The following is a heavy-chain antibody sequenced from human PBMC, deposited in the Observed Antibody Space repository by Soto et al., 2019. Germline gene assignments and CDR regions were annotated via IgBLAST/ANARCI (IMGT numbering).Heavy chain of an antibody. CDR3: ARGRRALGFDY. V-gene: IGHV4-31*03. J-gene: IGHJ4*02. CDR2: IYYSGST. Sequence: SETLSLTCTVSGGSISSGGYYWSWIRQHPGKGLEWIGYIYYSGSTYYNPSLKSRVTISVDTSKNQFSLKLSSVAAADTAVYYCARGRRALGFDYWGQGTLVTVSS. CDR1: GGSISSGGYY.